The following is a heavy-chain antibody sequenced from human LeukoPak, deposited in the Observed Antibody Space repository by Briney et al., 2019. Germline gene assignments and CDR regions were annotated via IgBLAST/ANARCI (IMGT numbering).Heavy chain of an antibody. CDR1: GGSISSYY. D-gene: IGHD2/OR15-2a*01. Sequence: SETLSLTCTVSGGSISSYYWSWIRQPPGKGLEWIGYIYYSGSTNYNPSLKSRVTISVDTSKNRFSLKLSSVTAADTAVYYCARNRLSLLSDAFDIWGQGTMVTVSS. J-gene: IGHJ3*02. CDR2: IYYSGST. V-gene: IGHV4-59*08. CDR3: ARNRLSLLSDAFDI.